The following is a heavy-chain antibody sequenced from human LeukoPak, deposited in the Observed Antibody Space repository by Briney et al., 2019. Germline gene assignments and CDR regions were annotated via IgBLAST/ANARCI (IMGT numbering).Heavy chain of an antibody. CDR2: IYHSGST. Sequence: SETLSLTCAVSAGSISSSNWWSWVRQPPGKGLEWIGEIYHSGSTNYNPSLKSRVTISVDTSKNQFSLKLSSVAAADTAVYYCASSAITMVRGVPSSRYYYYYMDVWGKGTTVTISS. V-gene: IGHV4-4*02. J-gene: IGHJ6*03. D-gene: IGHD3-10*01. CDR3: ASSAITMVRGVPSSRYYYYYMDV. CDR1: AGSISSSNW.